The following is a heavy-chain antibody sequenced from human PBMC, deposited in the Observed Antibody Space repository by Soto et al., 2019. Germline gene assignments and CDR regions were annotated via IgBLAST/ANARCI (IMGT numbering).Heavy chain of an antibody. J-gene: IGHJ2*01. CDR1: GYSFTNYW. CDR3: VXXXQPYFXXXXXXXXXXXYFDL. D-gene: IGHD1-1*01. Sequence: PGESLKISCKGSGYSFTNYWIGWVRQKPGKGLEWMGTIFPGDSDTRYSPSFQGQVTISADRSTSTAYLQWSSLKASDTAMYYCVXXXQPYFXXXXXXXXXXXYFDLWGRGTLVTVSS. V-gene: IGHV5-51*01. CDR2: IFPGDSDT.